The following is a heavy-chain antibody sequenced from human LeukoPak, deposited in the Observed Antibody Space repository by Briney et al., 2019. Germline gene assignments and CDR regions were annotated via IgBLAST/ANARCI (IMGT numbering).Heavy chain of an antibody. J-gene: IGHJ5*02. Sequence: PGGSLRLSCAASGFTFSSYSMAWVRQAPGKGLEWVSSISSSSSYIYYADSVKGRFTISRDNAKNSLYLQMNSLRAEDTAVYYCARDLSHYDFWSGYSFWFGPWGQGTLVTVSS. CDR3: ARDLSHYDFWSGYSFWFGP. D-gene: IGHD3-3*01. V-gene: IGHV3-21*01. CDR1: GFTFSSYS. CDR2: ISSSSSYI.